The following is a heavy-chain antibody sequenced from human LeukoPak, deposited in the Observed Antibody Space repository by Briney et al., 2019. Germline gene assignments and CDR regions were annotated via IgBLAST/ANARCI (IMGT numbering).Heavy chain of an antibody. Sequence: GASVKVSCKASGYTFTGYYIHWVRQAPGQGLEWMGWTNPNSGGTNYAQKFQGRVTMTRDTSISTAYMELSRLRSDDTAVYYCARGLWYYGSGSSFDYWGQGTLVTVSS. CDR2: TNPNSGGT. CDR3: ARGLWYYGSGSSFDY. CDR1: GYTFTGYY. D-gene: IGHD3-10*01. J-gene: IGHJ4*02. V-gene: IGHV1-2*02.